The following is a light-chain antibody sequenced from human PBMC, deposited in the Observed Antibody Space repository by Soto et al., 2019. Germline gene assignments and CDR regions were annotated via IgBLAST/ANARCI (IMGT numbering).Light chain of an antibody. V-gene: IGKV3-15*01. CDR2: DAS. J-gene: IGKJ5*01. Sequence: EVVLTQSPATLSVSPGDRATLSCRASQYIGSAVAWYHQRSGQAPRLLIFDASVRVPTTPARFSGSVSGTEFTLTISSLESEDFAVYYCQQYGSSPPVGQGTRLEIK. CDR1: QYIGSA. CDR3: QQYGSSPP.